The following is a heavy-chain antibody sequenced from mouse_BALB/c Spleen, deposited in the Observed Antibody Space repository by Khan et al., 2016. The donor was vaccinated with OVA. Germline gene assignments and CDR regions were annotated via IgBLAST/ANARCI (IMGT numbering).Heavy chain of an antibody. CDR2: IWTGGGT. J-gene: IGHJ1*01. CDR3: VRRGNYYGSFYWYFDV. D-gene: IGHD1-1*01. CDR1: GFSLTSYD. Sequence: QVQLKESGPGLVVPSQSLSITCTVSGFSLTSYDISWIRQPPGKGLEWLGVIWTGGGTNYNSAFMSRLSISKDNSKSQVFLKRNSLQNDDTAMYYCVRRGNYYGSFYWYFDVWGAGTTVTVSS. V-gene: IGHV2-9-2*01.